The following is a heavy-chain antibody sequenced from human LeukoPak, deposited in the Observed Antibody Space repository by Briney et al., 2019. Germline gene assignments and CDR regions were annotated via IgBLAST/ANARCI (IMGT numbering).Heavy chain of an antibody. CDR1: GGSISSHY. V-gene: IGHV4-59*11. D-gene: IGHD1-26*01. CDR3: ARWDGAEGNY. CDR2: IYYSGST. J-gene: IGHJ4*02. Sequence: PSETLSLTCTVSGGSISSHYWSWIRQPPGKGLEWIGYIYYSGSTNYNPSLKSRVTISVDTSKNQFSLKLSSVTAADTAVYYCARWDGAEGNYWGQATLVTVSS.